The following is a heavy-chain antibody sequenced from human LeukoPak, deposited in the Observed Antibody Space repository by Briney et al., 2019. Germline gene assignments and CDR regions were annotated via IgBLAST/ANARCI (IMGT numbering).Heavy chain of an antibody. J-gene: IGHJ4*02. D-gene: IGHD6-19*01. Sequence: GGSLRLSCAASGFTFSSYWMRWVRQAPGKGLEWVADIKEEGSKKNYVDSVKGRFTISRDNSKNTLYLQMNSLTDDDSAVYYCAKDRIPVAGRQDIWDYWGQGTLVTVSS. CDR2: IKEEGSKK. CDR1: GFTFSSYW. CDR3: AKDRIPVAGRQDIWDY. V-gene: IGHV3-7*03.